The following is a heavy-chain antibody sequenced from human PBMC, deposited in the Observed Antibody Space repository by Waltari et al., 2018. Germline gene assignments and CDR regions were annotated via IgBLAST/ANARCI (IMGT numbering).Heavy chain of an antibody. Sequence: QVQLVESGGGVVQPGKSLRLSCAASEFIFSRYAMPWVRQAPGKGMEWVAVISSDATNKYYADSVKGRFTISRDNSDNTLHLQMNSLSTEDTAAYYCARTTRTGTTFFLGPLDPWGQGTLVTVSS. J-gene: IGHJ5*02. V-gene: IGHV3-30-3*01. CDR1: EFIFSRYA. D-gene: IGHD1-7*01. CDR2: ISSDATNK. CDR3: ARTTRTGTTFFLGPLDP.